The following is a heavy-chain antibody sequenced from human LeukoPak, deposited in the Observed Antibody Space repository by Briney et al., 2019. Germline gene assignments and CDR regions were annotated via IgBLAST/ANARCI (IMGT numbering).Heavy chain of an antibody. D-gene: IGHD2-15*01. Sequence: PGGSLRLSCSASGFTLSIFRFHWVRQAPGKGLEWVAAIWYDGSQRYYAGSVKGRFTISRDNSEQMGYLTLKCESAADSVVSYCTSHGVGYPVDWGQGTLVTVSS. J-gene: IGHJ1*01. CDR2: IWYDGSQR. CDR1: GFTLSIFR. V-gene: IGHV3-33*08. CDR3: TSHGVGYPVD.